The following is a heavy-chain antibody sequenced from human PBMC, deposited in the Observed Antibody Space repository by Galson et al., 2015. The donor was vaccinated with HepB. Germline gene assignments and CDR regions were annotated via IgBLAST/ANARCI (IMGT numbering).Heavy chain of an antibody. Sequence: SLRLSCAASGFTFSDYAMHWVRQAPGEGLEWVALISYDGSMKYYADSVKGRFTISRDSPRNTLFLQMNSLRIEDTAVYYCVKERPGYYGDYWGQGTLVTVSS. J-gene: IGHJ4*02. D-gene: IGHD3-10*01. CDR3: VKERPGYYGDY. CDR2: ISYDGSMK. CDR1: GFTFSDYA. V-gene: IGHV3-30*18.